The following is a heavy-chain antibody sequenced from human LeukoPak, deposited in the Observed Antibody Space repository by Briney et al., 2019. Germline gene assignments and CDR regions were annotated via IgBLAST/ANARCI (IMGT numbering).Heavy chain of an antibody. CDR1: GYSFTNDW. V-gene: IGHV5-51*01. CDR2: IYPDDSDT. CDR3: ARQFSGYYPYYFDY. J-gene: IGHJ4*02. D-gene: IGHD3-3*01. Sequence: GESLKISCKGSGYSFTNDWIGWVRQMPGKGLEWMGIIYPDDSDTRYSPSFQGQATISADKSISTAYLQWSSLKASDTAMYYCARQFSGYYPYYFDYWGQGTLVTVSS.